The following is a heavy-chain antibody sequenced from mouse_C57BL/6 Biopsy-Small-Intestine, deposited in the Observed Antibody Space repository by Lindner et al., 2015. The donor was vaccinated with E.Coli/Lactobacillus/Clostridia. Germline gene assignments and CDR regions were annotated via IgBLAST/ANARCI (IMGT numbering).Heavy chain of an antibody. CDR2: ILPGSGNT. Sequence: VQLQESGAELMKPGASVNLSCKATGYTFTGYWIEWVKQRPGHGLEWIGEILPGSGNTNYNEKFKGKATFTADTSSNTAYMQLSSLTTEDSAIYYCANYYGSSPFFAMDYWGQGTSVTVSS. D-gene: IGHD1-1*01. CDR3: ANYYGSSPFFAMDY. CDR1: GYTFTGYW. J-gene: IGHJ4*01. V-gene: IGHV1-9*01.